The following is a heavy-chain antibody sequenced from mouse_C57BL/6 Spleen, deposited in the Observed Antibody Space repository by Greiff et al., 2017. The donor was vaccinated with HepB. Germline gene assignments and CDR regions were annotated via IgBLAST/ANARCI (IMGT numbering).Heavy chain of an antibody. J-gene: IGHJ2*01. CDR2: INPSSGYT. Sequence: VKLQESGAELARPGASVKMSCKASGYTFTSYTMHWVKQRPGQGLEWIGYINPSSGYTKYNQKFKDKATLTADKSSSTAYMQLSSLTSEDSAVYYCARPYYSNYNFDYWGQGTTLTVSS. V-gene: IGHV1-4*01. D-gene: IGHD2-5*01. CDR3: ARPYYSNYNFDY. CDR1: GYTFTSYT.